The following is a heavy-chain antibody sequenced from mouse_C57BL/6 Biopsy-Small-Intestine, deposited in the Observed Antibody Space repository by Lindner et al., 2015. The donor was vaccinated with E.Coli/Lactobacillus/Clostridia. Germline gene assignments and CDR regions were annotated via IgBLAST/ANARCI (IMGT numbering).Heavy chain of an antibody. CDR1: GYTFTVYW. CDR2: ILPGSGTT. Sequence: VQLQESGAELMKSGASVNLSCKATGYTFTVYWIDWVKQRPGHGLEWIGEILPGSGTTYYNEKFKAKATFTADISSNSAYMQLSNLTTEDSAVYYCTRKGWLGYAMDYWGQGTSVTVSS. V-gene: IGHV1-9*01. CDR3: TRKGWLGYAMDY. J-gene: IGHJ4*01. D-gene: IGHD3-3*01.